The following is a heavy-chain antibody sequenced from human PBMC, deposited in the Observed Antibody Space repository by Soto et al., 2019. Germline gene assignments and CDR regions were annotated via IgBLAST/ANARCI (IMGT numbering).Heavy chain of an antibody. CDR2: ISSRSSHI. CDR3: ARERGEYDSGWYIDR. J-gene: IGHJ5*02. V-gene: IGHV3-21*06. Sequence: GGSLRLSCAASGVSFSSHSFNWVRQAPGQGLEWVAYISSRSSHISYADSVRGRLVISRNNALNSLYLQMNSPRDEDTASYYCARERGEYDSGWYIDRWGQGTPVTVSS. CDR1: GVSFSSHS. D-gene: IGHD6-19*01.